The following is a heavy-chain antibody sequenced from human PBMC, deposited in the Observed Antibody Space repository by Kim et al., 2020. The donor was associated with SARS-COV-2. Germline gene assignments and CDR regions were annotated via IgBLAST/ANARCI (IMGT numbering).Heavy chain of an antibody. D-gene: IGHD3-10*01. CDR2: INHSGST. Sequence: SETLSLTCAVYGGSFSGYYWSWIRQPPGKGLEWIGEINHSGSTNYNPSLKSRVTISVDTSKNQFSLKLSSVTAADTAVYYCAREGWVYYGSGTLIANWFDPWGQGTLVTVSS. V-gene: IGHV4-34*01. CDR3: AREGWVYYGSGTLIANWFDP. J-gene: IGHJ5*02. CDR1: GGSFSGYY.